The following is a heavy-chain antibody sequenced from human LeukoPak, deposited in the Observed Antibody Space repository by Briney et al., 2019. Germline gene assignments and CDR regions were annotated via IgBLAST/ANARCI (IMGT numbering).Heavy chain of an antibody. CDR2: IYYSGST. CDR3: AGHVGNSGSGSYLTYFDY. D-gene: IGHD3-10*01. V-gene: IGHV4-59*08. Sequence: SETLSLTCTVPGGSISSYYWSWIRQPPGKGLEWIGHIYYSGSTHYNPSLKSRVTISVDTSKNQFSLKLSSVTAADTAVYYCAGHVGNSGSGSYLTYFDYWGQGTLVTVSS. CDR1: GGSISSYY. J-gene: IGHJ4*02.